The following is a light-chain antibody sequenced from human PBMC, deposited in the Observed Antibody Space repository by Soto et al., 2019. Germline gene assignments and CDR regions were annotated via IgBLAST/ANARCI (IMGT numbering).Light chain of an antibody. CDR1: SSDVGSHNL. V-gene: IGLV2-23*02. CDR2: EVS. J-gene: IGLJ7*01. CDR3: CSYGGRRAV. Sequence: QSALTQPASVSGSPGQSITISCTGTSSDVGSHNLVSWYQQHPGQAPKLMIYEVSKRPLGVSTRFSASKSGNTASLTISGLQAEDEADYYCCSYGGRRAVVGGGTQRTVL.